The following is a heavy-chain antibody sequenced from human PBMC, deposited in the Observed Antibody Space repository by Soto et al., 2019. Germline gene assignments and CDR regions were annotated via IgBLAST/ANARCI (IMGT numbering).Heavy chain of an antibody. CDR2: IKQDGSEK. CDR1: GFTFSSYW. V-gene: IGHV3-7*01. Sequence: GGSLRLSCAASGFTFSSYWMSWVRQAPGKGLEWVANIKQDGSEKYYVDSVKGRFTISRDNAKNSLYLQMNSLRAEDTAVYSCAREGRRTRDAFDIWGQGTMVTVSS. J-gene: IGHJ3*02. CDR3: AREGRRTRDAFDI. D-gene: IGHD2-2*01.